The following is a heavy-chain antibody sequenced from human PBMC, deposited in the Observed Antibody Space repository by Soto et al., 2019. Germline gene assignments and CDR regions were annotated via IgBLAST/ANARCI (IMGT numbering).Heavy chain of an antibody. V-gene: IGHV4-30-4*01. CDR3: ARGEFWFDH. Sequence: QVQLQESGPGLVKPSQTLSLTCTVSGGSISSGAYYWSWIRQPPGKGLEWIGYIYYSGSNSYNPSLKSRVTISIDTSNNQFTRKMSSVTAADTAVYYCARGEFWFDHWGQGTLVTVSS. J-gene: IGHJ5*02. CDR2: IYYSGSN. CDR1: GGSISSGAYY.